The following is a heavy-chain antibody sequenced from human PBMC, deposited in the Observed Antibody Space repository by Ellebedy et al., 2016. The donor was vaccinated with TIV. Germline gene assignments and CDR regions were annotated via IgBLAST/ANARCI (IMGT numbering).Heavy chain of an antibody. Sequence: HTGESLKISCAASGFTFSTYWMHWVRQAPGKGLVWVSRINGDGSSTNYADSVKGRFTISRDNAKNTLYLQMDSLRVDDTAVYYCGRQYDHWGQGSLVTVSS. CDR1: GFTFSTYW. D-gene: IGHD4-11*01. CDR3: GRQYDH. J-gene: IGHJ4*02. V-gene: IGHV3-74*01. CDR2: INGDGSST.